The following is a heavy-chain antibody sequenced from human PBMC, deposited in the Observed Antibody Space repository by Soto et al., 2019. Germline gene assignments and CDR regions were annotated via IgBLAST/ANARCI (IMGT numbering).Heavy chain of an antibody. Sequence: SVNVSCKDPGVTFSSYAIRWARYVSGGGLEWMGGIIPIFGTANYAQKLQGRVTINADKSTSTAYMERSSLRSEDTAVYYCGRGIRHDYSYYYHGMDVWAQATTLTTSS. CDR1: GVTFSSYA. CDR3: GRGIRHDYSYYYHGMDV. CDR2: IIPIFGTA. J-gene: IGHJ6*02. D-gene: IGHD5-18*01. V-gene: IGHV1-69*06.